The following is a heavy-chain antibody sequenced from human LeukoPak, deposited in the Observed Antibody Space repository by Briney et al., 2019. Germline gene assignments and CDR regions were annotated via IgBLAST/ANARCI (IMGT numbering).Heavy chain of an antibody. CDR2: IIPIFGTA. D-gene: IGHD3-22*01. J-gene: IGHJ4*02. Sequence: SVKVSCKASGGTFSSYAISWVRQAPGQGLEWMGGIIPIFGTANYAQKFQGRVTITADESTSAAYMELSSLRSEDTAVYYCARGPLLYYYDSSGYFDYWGQGTLVTVSS. CDR3: ARGPLLYYYDSSGYFDY. V-gene: IGHV1-69*13. CDR1: GGTFSSYA.